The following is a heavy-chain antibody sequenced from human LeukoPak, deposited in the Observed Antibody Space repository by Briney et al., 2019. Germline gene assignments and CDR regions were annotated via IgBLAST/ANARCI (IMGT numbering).Heavy chain of an antibody. D-gene: IGHD6-13*01. CDR1: GGSISRSSYY. V-gene: IGHV4-39*01. J-gene: IGHJ4*02. Sequence: SETLSLTCSVSGGSISRSSYYWGWTRQPPGKGLEWIGSIYYSGSTYYNPSLKSRVAISVDTSRNQFSLKLGSVTAADTAVYYCARHGSIATGAFTYWGQGTLVTVSS. CDR2: IYYSGST. CDR3: ARHGSIATGAFTY.